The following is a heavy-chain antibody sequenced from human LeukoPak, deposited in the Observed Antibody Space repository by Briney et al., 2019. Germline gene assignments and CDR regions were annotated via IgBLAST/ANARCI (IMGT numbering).Heavy chain of an antibody. J-gene: IGHJ4*02. CDR1: GGSISNYY. Sequence: PSETLSLTCTVSGGSISNYYWSWIRQPPGKGLEWIGFIYYSGSTNYNPSLKSRVTISIDTSKNQFSLKLSSVTAADTALYYCARDPDFWTGYYYFDYWGQGTLVTVSS. V-gene: IGHV4-59*12. CDR3: ARDPDFWTGYYYFDY. CDR2: IYYSGST. D-gene: IGHD3/OR15-3a*01.